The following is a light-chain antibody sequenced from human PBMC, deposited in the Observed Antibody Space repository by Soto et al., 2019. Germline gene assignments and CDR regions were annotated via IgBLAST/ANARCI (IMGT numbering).Light chain of an antibody. Sequence: QPVLTQPPSVSGAPGQRVTISCTGSSSNIWAGYDVHWYQQLPGTAPKLLIYGNSNRPSGVPDRFSGSKSGTSASLAITGLQAEDEADYYCQSYDSSLSGSKFGGGTKLTVL. CDR3: QSYDSSLSGSK. J-gene: IGLJ2*01. V-gene: IGLV1-40*01. CDR1: SSNIWAGYD. CDR2: GNS.